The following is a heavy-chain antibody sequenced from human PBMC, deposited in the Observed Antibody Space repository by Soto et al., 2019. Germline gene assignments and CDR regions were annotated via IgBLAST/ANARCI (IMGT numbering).Heavy chain of an antibody. CDR1: GFTLSSYA. J-gene: IGHJ2*01. Sequence: EVQLLESGGGLVQPGGSLRLSCAASGFTLSSYAMSWVRQAPGKGLEWVSVISGRGGSTYYADSVKGRFTISRDNSKNTVYLQMNSLRAEDTAVYYCAKDSDYRDRIFWYFDLGGRGTLVTVSS. V-gene: IGHV3-23*01. CDR3: AKDSDYRDRIFWYFDL. D-gene: IGHD2-15*01. CDR2: ISGRGGST.